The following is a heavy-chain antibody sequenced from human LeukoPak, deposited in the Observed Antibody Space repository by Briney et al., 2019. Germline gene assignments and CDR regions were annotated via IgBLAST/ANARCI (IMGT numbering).Heavy chain of an antibody. CDR3: ARANYYDSSGYYQH. J-gene: IGHJ1*01. V-gene: IGHV3-30-3*01. D-gene: IGHD3-22*01. CDR1: GFTFSSYA. Sequence: GRSLRLSCAASGFTFSSYAMHWVRQAPGKGLEWVAVISYDGSNKYYADSVKGRFTISRDNSKNTLYLQMNSLRAEDTAVYYCARANYYDSSGYYQHWGQGTLVTVSS. CDR2: ISYDGSNK.